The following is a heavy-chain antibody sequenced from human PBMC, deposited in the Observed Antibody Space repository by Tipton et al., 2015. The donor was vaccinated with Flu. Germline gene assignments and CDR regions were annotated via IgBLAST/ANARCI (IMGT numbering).Heavy chain of an antibody. V-gene: IGHV4-59*07. Sequence: TLSLTCTVSGGSISSYYWSWIRQPPGKGLEWIGYIYYSGSTNYNPSLKNRVTISVDTSKNQFSLKLSSVTAADTAVYYCARGAVAGTLDYWGQGTLVTVSS. D-gene: IGHD6-19*01. CDR2: IYYSGST. J-gene: IGHJ4*02. CDR1: GGSISSYY. CDR3: ARGAVAGTLDY.